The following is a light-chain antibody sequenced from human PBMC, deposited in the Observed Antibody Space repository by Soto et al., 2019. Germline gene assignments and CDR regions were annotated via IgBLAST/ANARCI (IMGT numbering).Light chain of an antibody. Sequence: PMTLSPYALSASVGDTGTITSLASQTTNNYLNWYQLKPGKAPKLLISGASDLHGGVPSRFSGSGSRTDFTLTITHLQSEDFATYYCQHSLNYPNTFAQGTRLEIK. CDR2: GAS. CDR1: QTTNNY. V-gene: IGKV1-39*01. J-gene: IGKJ5*01. CDR3: QHSLNYPNT.